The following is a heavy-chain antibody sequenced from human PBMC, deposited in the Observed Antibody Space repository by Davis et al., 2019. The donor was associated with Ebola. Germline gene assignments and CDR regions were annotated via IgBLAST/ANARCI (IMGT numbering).Heavy chain of an antibody. V-gene: IGHV3-74*03. Sequence: HTGGSLRLSCAASGFNFNNFWMHWVRQAPGKGLEWVSRINGDGGSTTYAESVRGRLTISRDNANNMMYLQMNSLRVEDTAVYYCVRPGDYGAYAWFDPWGQGTLVTVSS. D-gene: IGHD4-17*01. CDR2: INGDGGST. CDR3: VRPGDYGAYAWFDP. CDR1: GFNFNNFW. J-gene: IGHJ5*02.